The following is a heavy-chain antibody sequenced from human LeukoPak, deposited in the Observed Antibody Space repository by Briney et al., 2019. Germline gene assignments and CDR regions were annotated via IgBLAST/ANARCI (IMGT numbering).Heavy chain of an antibody. CDR2: MYLSGTT. J-gene: IGHJ4*03. V-gene: IGHV4-4*02. Sequence: SGTLSLTCTVSGDSINSLDLWSWVRQPPGKGLEWIGEMYLSGTTHSNPSVKSRVTISMDKSKNQFFLNLSSVTAADTAVYYCAGLVGRYSSGLYYYYFDYWGHGTLVTVSS. CDR3: AGLVGRYSSGLYYYYFDY. D-gene: IGHD3-22*01. CDR1: GDSINSLDL.